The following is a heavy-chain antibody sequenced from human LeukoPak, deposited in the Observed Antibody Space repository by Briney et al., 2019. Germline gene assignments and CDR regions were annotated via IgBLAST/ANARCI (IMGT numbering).Heavy chain of an antibody. Sequence: GGSLRLSCAASGFTVSSNYMSWVRQAPGKGLEWVSVIYSGGSTYYADSVKGRFTISRDNSKNTLYLQMNSLRAEDTAVYYCARDLLQYDSSGYYDEYWGQGTLVTVSS. CDR1: GFTVSSNY. CDR2: IYSGGST. CDR3: ARDLLQYDSSGYYDEY. V-gene: IGHV3-53*01. D-gene: IGHD3-22*01. J-gene: IGHJ4*02.